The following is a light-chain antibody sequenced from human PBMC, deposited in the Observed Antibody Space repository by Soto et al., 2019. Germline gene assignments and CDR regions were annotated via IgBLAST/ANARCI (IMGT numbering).Light chain of an antibody. CDR2: DVM. J-gene: IGLJ1*01. CDR3: CSYAGGYTHV. CDR1: SSDVGGYNF. V-gene: IGLV2-11*01. Sequence: QSALPQPRSVSGSPGQSVTISCTGTSSDVGGYNFVSWFQQHPGKAPKLIIYDVMKRPSGVPHHFSGSKSGNTASLTISGLQAEDEADYYCCSYAGGYTHVFGTGTKVTVL.